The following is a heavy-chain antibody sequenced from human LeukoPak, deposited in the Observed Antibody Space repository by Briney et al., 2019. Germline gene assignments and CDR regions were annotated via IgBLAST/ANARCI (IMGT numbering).Heavy chain of an antibody. Sequence: SETLSLTCTVSGGSLSSYYWIWIRQPPGKGLEWIGYIYYTGSTSYNPSPKSRVTISVQTSKNQFSLKLSSVTAADTAVYYCARGLNRNDYGDYGYWGQGTLVTVSS. CDR1: GGSLSSYY. V-gene: IGHV4-59*01. CDR3: ARGLNRNDYGDYGY. D-gene: IGHD4-17*01. CDR2: IYYTGST. J-gene: IGHJ4*02.